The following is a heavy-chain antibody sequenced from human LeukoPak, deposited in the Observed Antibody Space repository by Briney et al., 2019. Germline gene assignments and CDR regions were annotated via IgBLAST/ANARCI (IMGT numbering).Heavy chain of an antibody. Sequence: GASAKVSCKASGYTFTGYYMHWVRQAPGQGLEWMGWINPNSGGTNYAQKFQGRVTMTRDTSISTAYMELSRLRSDDTAVYYCAREMVFLPPTFDYWGQGTLVTVSS. J-gene: IGHJ4*02. CDR2: INPNSGGT. D-gene: IGHD3-10*01. CDR3: AREMVFLPPTFDY. CDR1: GYTFTGYY. V-gene: IGHV1-2*02.